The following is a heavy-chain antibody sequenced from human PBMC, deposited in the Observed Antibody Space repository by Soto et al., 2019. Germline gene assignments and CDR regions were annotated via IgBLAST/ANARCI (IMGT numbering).Heavy chain of an antibody. Sequence: GXSVKVSCKASVYTFTSYYMHWVRQAPGQGLEWMGIINPSGGSTSYAQKFQGRVTMTRDTSTSTVYMELSSLRSEDTAVYYCARDRCSSTSCDTYGMDVWGQGTTVTVSS. J-gene: IGHJ6*02. V-gene: IGHV1-46*01. D-gene: IGHD2-2*01. CDR1: VYTFTSYY. CDR3: ARDRCSSTSCDTYGMDV. CDR2: INPSGGST.